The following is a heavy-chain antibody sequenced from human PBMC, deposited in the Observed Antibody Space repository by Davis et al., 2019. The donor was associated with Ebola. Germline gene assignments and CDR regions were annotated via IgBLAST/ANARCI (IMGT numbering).Heavy chain of an antibody. CDR1: GGSISSSSYY. Sequence: PSETLSLTYTVSGGSISSSSYYWGWIRQPPGKGLEWIGSIYYSGSTYYNPSLKSRVTISVDTSKNQFSLKPSSVTAADTAVYYCARGDSSSSSDYWGQGTLVTVSS. J-gene: IGHJ4*02. D-gene: IGHD6-6*01. CDR2: IYYSGST. CDR3: ARGDSSSSSDY. V-gene: IGHV4-39*07.